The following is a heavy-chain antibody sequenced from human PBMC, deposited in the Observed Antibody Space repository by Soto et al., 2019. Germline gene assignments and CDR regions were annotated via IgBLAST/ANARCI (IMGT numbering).Heavy chain of an antibody. CDR1: GFTFSSYA. D-gene: IGHD4-17*01. J-gene: IGHJ4*02. CDR3: ARDRGTTVTKKLFDY. CDR2: ISYDGSKK. Sequence: QVQLVESGEGVVRPGRSLRLYCAASGFTFSSYAMHWVRQAPGKGLEWVAVISYDGSKKYYADSVKGRFTISRDNSKNTLYLQMNSLRAEDTAVYYCARDRGTTVTKKLFDYWGQGTLVTVSS. V-gene: IGHV3-30-3*01.